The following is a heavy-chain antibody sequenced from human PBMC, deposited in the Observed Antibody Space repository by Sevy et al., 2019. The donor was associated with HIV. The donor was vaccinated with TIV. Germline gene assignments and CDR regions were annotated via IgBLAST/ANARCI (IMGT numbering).Heavy chain of an antibody. CDR1: GFAIRTYA. CDR3: ARGPEWELTSFLSH. Sequence: GESLKISCAASGFAIRTYAFHWVRQAPGRGLEWVGLISSNGDNAFYANSVRGRFTISRDNSMNTLYLVLNNLTPDDTAVYYCARGPEWELTSFLSHWGQGTLVTVSS. J-gene: IGHJ4*02. V-gene: IGHV3-30-3*01. CDR2: ISSNGDNA. D-gene: IGHD3-9*01.